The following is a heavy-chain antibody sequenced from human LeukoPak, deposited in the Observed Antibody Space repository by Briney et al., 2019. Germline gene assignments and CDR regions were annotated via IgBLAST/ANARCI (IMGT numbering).Heavy chain of an antibody. CDR1: GGSIFSYY. CDR3: ARVSHDFWSGYGGWYFDL. CDR2: IYYSGST. V-gene: IGHV4-59*01. J-gene: IGHJ2*01. Sequence: RTSETLSLTCTVSGGSIFSYYWSWIRQPPGKGLEWIGYIYYSGSTNYNPSLKSRVTISVDTSKNQFSLKLSSVTAADTAVYYCARVSHDFWSGYGGWYFDLWGRGTLVTVSS. D-gene: IGHD3-3*01.